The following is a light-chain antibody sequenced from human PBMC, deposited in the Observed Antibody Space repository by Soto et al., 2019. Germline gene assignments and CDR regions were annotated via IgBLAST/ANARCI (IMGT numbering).Light chain of an antibody. J-gene: IGKJ5*01. V-gene: IGKV4-1*01. Sequence: DIVMTQSPASLAVSLGERATINCKSSQSVLDSSNNRNYLAWYQQKPGQPPKLLIYWASTRESGVPGRFRGRGSVTDFPLTISSLQAEDVAGDYCQQYYSTPALTFGQGTRLPIK. CDR2: WAS. CDR1: QSVLDSSNNRNY. CDR3: QQYYSTPALT.